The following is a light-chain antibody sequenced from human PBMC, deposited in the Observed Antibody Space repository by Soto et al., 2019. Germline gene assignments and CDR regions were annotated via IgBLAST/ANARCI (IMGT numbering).Light chain of an antibody. CDR1: QNVATN. Sequence: VMTQSPATLSVSPGEGVTLSCRASQNVATNLAWYQQKPGQAPRLLIYASSTRATGIPATFSGSGSGTQFSLPISSLQSEDSAVYYCQQYYQWGLSFGGGTKVEI. CDR3: QQYYQWGLS. J-gene: IGKJ4*01. CDR2: ASS. V-gene: IGKV3D-15*01.